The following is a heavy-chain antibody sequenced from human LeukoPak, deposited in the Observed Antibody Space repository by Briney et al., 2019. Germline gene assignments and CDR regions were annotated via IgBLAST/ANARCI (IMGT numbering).Heavy chain of an antibody. D-gene: IGHD3-10*02. Sequence: GTSLRLSCAASGFTFSFYGIHWVRQAPGKGLEWVAVISDVGSTKYYSDSVKGRFTVSRDNSKDTLYLQMNSLTTEDTAVYYCAKDRYYDIRGRLDHWGQGTLVTVSS. CDR1: GFTFSFYG. J-gene: IGHJ5*02. CDR2: ISDVGSTK. V-gene: IGHV3-30*18. CDR3: AKDRYYDIRGRLDH.